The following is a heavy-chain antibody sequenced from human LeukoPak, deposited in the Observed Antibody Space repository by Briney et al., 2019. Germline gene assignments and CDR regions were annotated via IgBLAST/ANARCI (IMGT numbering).Heavy chain of an antibody. CDR3: ARAEPGSSSWYWDLGYYYYMDV. J-gene: IGHJ6*03. CDR1: GYTFTSYG. D-gene: IGHD6-13*01. CDR2: ISAYNGNT. Sequence: GASVKVSCKASGYTFTSYGISWVRQAPGQGLEWMGWISAYNGNTNYAQKLQGRVTMTTDTSTSTAYMELRSLRSDDTAVYYCARAEPGSSSWYWDLGYYYYMDVWGKGTTVTVSS. V-gene: IGHV1-18*01.